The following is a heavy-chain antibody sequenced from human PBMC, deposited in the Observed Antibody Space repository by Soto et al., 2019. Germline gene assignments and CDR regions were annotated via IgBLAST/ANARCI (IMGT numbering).Heavy chain of an antibody. CDR1: GGSISSYY. Sequence: PSETLSLTCTVSGGSISSYYWSWIRQPPGKGLEWIGYIYYSGSTNYNPSLKSRVTISVDTSKNQFSLKLSSVTAADTAVYYCARSPYTAYDILTGYNYYYGMDVWGQGTTVTVSS. V-gene: IGHV4-59*01. CDR2: IYYSGST. CDR3: ARSPYTAYDILTGYNYYYGMDV. J-gene: IGHJ6*02. D-gene: IGHD3-9*01.